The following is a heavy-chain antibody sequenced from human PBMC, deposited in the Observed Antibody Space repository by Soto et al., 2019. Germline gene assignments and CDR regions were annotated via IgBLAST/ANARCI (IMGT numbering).Heavy chain of an antibody. Sequence: QVQLVQSGAEVKKPGASVKVSCKASGYTFTSYGISWVRQAPGQGLEWMGWISAYNGNTNYAQKLQGRVTMTTDTSTSTAYTELRSLRSDDTAVYYCARDLGYSGYDPRPFDYWGQGTLVTVSS. J-gene: IGHJ4*02. V-gene: IGHV1-18*01. D-gene: IGHD5-12*01. CDR2: ISAYNGNT. CDR1: GYTFTSYG. CDR3: ARDLGYSGYDPRPFDY.